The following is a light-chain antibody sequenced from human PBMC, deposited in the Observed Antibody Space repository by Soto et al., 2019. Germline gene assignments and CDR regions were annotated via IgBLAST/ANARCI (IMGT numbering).Light chain of an antibody. CDR2: AAS. CDR1: QSISSY. J-gene: IGKJ3*01. CDR3: QQSYSTLFS. V-gene: IGKV1-39*01. Sequence: DIQMTQSPSSLSTSVGDRVTITCRASQSISSYLNWYQQKPGKAPKLLIYAASSLQSGVPSRFSGSGSETDLTLTISSLPPEDFATYYCQQSYSTLFSFGPGTKVDI.